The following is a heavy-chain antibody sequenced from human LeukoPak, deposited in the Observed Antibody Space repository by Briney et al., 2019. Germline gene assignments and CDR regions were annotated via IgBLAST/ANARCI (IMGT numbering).Heavy chain of an antibody. CDR3: VTSTGYFSTWGAFDI. V-gene: IGHV1-2*02. J-gene: IGHJ3*02. D-gene: IGHD2-15*01. Sequence: ASVAVSCKASGFTFTAFYMHWVRQAPGQGLEWMAWINLRSGGTNYAQGFQGRVTMTRDTSISTAYMELSSLRSDDTAIYYCVTSTGYFSTWGAFDIWGQGTMVTVSS. CDR1: GFTFTAFY. CDR2: INLRSGGT.